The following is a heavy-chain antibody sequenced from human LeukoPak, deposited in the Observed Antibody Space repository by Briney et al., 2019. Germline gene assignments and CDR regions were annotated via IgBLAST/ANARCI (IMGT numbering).Heavy chain of an antibody. CDR1: GFTVSSNY. CDR3: ARNPDYGGYCWFDS. CDR2: IYSGGST. D-gene: IGHD4-17*01. J-gene: IGHJ5*01. Sequence: PGGSLRLSCAASGFTVSSNYMSWVRQAPGKGLEWVSVIYSGGSTYYADSVKGRYNISRDNSKNTLYLQMNSLRAEDTAVYYCARNPDYGGYCWFDSWGQGTMVTVSS. V-gene: IGHV3-53*01.